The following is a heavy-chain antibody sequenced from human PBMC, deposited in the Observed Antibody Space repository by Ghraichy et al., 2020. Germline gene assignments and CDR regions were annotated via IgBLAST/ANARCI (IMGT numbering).Heavy chain of an antibody. J-gene: IGHJ3*01. D-gene: IGHD6-13*01. CDR3: VSTRISGAGSDDAIEF. CDR1: GFIFSNYP. CDR2: ISYDGSNA. Sequence: GGSLRLSCAASGFIFSNYPMHWVRQAPGTGLEWVAVISYDGSNADYADSVKGRFTVSRDNSKNTLDLQVNSLGREDTAVYYGVSTRISGAGSDDAIEFWGRGTMVTVSS. V-gene: IGHV3-30*01.